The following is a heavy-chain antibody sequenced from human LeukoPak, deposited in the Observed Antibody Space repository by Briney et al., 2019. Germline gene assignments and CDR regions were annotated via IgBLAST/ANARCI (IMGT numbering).Heavy chain of an antibody. J-gene: IGHJ5*02. Sequence: GRSQRLSCAASGFTFSTYGMHWVRQAPGKGLEWVAVIWYDGSEKYYADSVKGRFTISRDNSKNTMYLQMNSLRAEDTAIYYCAREVEALNRVFNPWGQGTLVTVSS. CDR3: AREVEALNRVFNP. V-gene: IGHV3-33*01. D-gene: IGHD1-14*01. CDR2: IWYDGSEK. CDR1: GFTFSTYG.